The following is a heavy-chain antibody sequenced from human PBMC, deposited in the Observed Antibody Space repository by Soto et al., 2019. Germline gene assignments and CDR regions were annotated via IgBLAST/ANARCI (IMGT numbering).Heavy chain of an antibody. CDR2: ISYGGSNE. J-gene: IGHJ4*02. D-gene: IGHD1-20*01. CDR1: GFTFSSYS. Sequence: GGSLRLSCAASGFTFSSYSMHWVRQAPGKGLEWVAIISYGGSNEYYADSVKGRFTISRDNSKNTLYLQLNSLRAEDTAVYICAREGMFNWNYLDFWGQGALVTVSS. V-gene: IGHV3-30-3*01. CDR3: AREGMFNWNYLDF.